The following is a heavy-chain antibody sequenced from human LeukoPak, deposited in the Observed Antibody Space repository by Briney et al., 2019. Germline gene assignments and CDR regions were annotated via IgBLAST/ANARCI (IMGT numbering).Heavy chain of an antibody. CDR3: ARLPPTIRRVGYYGSGSQGLWFDP. D-gene: IGHD3-10*01. J-gene: IGHJ5*02. CDR1: GGSISTYY. V-gene: IGHV4-4*07. Sequence: SETLSLTCTVSGGSISTYYWSWIRQPAGKGLEGIGHIYTSGSTNYNPSLKSRVTISVETYKKKFSRKRRCVTGEDTAGYYCARLPPTIRRVGYYGSGSQGLWFDPWGQGTLVTVSS. CDR2: IYTSGST.